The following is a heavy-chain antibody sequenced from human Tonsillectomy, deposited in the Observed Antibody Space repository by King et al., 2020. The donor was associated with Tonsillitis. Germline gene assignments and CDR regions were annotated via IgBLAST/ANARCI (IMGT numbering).Heavy chain of an antibody. CDR1: GLTFSSYS. D-gene: IGHD5-18*01. CDR2: IRIRSSYI. CDR3: ARDDSPQYSYGFGGC. V-gene: IGHV3-21*01. Sequence: VQLVESGGGLVKPGGSLRLSCAASGLTFSSYSMNWVRQAPGKGLEWVSSIRIRSSYIYYADSLKGRITISRDNAKNSLYLQMDSLRAEDTAVDYCARDDSPQYSYGFGGCWGQGTLVTVSS. J-gene: IGHJ4*02.